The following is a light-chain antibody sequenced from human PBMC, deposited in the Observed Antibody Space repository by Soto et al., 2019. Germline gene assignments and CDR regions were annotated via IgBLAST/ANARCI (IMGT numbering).Light chain of an antibody. J-gene: IGKJ5*01. Sequence: DIQMTQSPSTLPASVGDRVTITCRAAESISRHLNWYQQKPGRAPDLLIYAASTLQNGVPSRFTGSGSGTEFTLTITGLQLEDFATYYCQQDYSTLATFGQGTRLEIK. CDR3: QQDYSTLAT. CDR1: ESISRH. V-gene: IGKV1-39*01. CDR2: AAS.